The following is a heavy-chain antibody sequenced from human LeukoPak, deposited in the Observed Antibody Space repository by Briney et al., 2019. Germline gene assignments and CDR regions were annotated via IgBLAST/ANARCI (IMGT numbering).Heavy chain of an antibody. CDR2: INAGNGNT. CDR3: AGTFWSGYRLDY. V-gene: IGHV1-3*01. CDR1: GYTFTSYA. D-gene: IGHD3-3*01. Sequence: ASVKVSCKASGYTFTSYAMHWVRQAPGQRLEWMGWINAGNGNTKYSQKFQGRVTITADESTSTAYMELSSLRSEDTAVYYCAGTFWSGYRLDYWDQGTLVTVSS. J-gene: IGHJ4*02.